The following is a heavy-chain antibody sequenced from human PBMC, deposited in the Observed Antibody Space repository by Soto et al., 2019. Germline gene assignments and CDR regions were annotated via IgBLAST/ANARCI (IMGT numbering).Heavy chain of an antibody. CDR1: GGSISSGGYY. CDR3: ARDYFDSSGQRYYFDY. V-gene: IGHV4-31*02. CDR2: IYYSGST. Sequence: SETLSLTCTVSGGSISSGGYYWSWIRQHPGKGLEWIGYIYYSGSTYYSPSLKSRVTISVDTSKNQFSLKLSSVTAADTAVYYCARDYFDSSGQRYYFDYWGQGTLVTVSS. J-gene: IGHJ4*02. D-gene: IGHD3-22*01.